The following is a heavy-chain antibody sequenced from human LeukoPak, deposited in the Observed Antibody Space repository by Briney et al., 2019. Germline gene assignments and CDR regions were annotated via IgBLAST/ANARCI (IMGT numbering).Heavy chain of an antibody. Sequence: SETLSLTCAVYGGSFSVYHWSWIRHPPGKGREWIGEINHSGSTNYNPSLKSRVTISVDTSKNQFSLKLSSVTAADAAVYYCASFSGSYVYNWFDPWGQGTLVTVSS. V-gene: IGHV4-34*01. CDR1: GGSFSVYH. CDR3: ASFSGSYVYNWFDP. CDR2: INHSGST. D-gene: IGHD1-26*01. J-gene: IGHJ5*02.